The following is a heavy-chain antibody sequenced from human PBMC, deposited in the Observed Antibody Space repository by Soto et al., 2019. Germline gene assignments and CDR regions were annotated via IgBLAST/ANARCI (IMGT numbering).Heavy chain of an antibody. D-gene: IGHD2-8*01. Sequence: GGSLRLSCAASGFTFSSYGMHWVRQAPGKGLEWVAVIWYDGSNKYYADSVKGRFTISRDNSKNTLYLQMNSLRAEDTAVYYCARDSMMVYAIALDYWGQGTLVTVSS. CDR3: ARDSMMVYAIALDY. CDR2: IWYDGSNK. CDR1: GFTFSSYG. J-gene: IGHJ4*02. V-gene: IGHV3-33*01.